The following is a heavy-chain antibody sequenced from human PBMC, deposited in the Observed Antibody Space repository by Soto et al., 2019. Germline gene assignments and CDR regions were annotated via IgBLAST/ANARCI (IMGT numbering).Heavy chain of an antibody. J-gene: IGHJ4*02. CDR3: ARQFNYYFGY. CDR2: TYYRSKWYS. V-gene: IGHV6-1*01. Sequence: PSPTLSLTCAISGDSVSSTSAAWHWVRQSPSRGLEWLGKTYYRSKWYSDYALSVRSRITINPDTSQNQFSLQLNSVTPEDSAVYYCARQFNYYFGYWGQGTLVTVSS. CDR1: GDSVSSTSAA.